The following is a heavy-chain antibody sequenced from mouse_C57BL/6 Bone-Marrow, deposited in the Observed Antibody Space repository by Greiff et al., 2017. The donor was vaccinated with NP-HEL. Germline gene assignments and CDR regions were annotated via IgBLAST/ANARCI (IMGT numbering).Heavy chain of an antibody. CDR1: GFTFSDYG. CDR3: AMTTTVVGTDY. Sequence: EVKVVESGGGLVKPGGSLKLSCAASGFTFSDYGMHWVRQAPEKGLEWVAYISSGSSTIYYADTVKGRFTFSRDNAKNTLFLQMTRLRSEDRAMYYCAMTTTVVGTDYWGQGTTLTVSS. D-gene: IGHD1-1*01. J-gene: IGHJ2*01. CDR2: ISSGSSTI. V-gene: IGHV5-17*01.